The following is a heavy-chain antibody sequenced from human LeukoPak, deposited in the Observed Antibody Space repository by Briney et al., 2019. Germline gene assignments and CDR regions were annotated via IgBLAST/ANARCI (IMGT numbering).Heavy chain of an antibody. J-gene: IGHJ3*02. CDR1: GFTFSSYA. Sequence: PGGPLRLSCAASGFTFSSYAMSWVRQAPGKGLEWVSAISGSGGSTYYADSVKGRFTISRDNTKNTLYQQMSSLRAEDTALYYWAKGESASEDIWGQGTMVTVSS. V-gene: IGHV3-23*01. CDR2: ISGSGGST. CDR3: AKGESASEDI. D-gene: IGHD1-26*01.